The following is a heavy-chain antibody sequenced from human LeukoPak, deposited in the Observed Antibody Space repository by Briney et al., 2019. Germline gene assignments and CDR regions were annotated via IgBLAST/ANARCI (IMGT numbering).Heavy chain of an antibody. CDR2: INTKTGNP. V-gene: IGHV7-4-1*02. CDR1: GYTFTNYV. J-gene: IGHJ4*02. CDR3: ARELMITFAGILVIGDFDF. Sequence: ASVKVSCKTSGYTFTNYVINWVRQAPGQGLEWLGLINTKTGNPTYAQGFTGRFAFSLDTSVSTAYLHVSSLKADDTAVYYCARELMITFAGILVIGDFDFWGQGTLVTVSS. D-gene: IGHD3-16*02.